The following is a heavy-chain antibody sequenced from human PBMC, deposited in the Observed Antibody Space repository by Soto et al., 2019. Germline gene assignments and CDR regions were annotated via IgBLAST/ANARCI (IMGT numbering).Heavy chain of an antibody. D-gene: IGHD3-10*01. CDR2: IIPIFGTP. J-gene: IGHJ5*02. V-gene: IGHV1-69*01. Sequence: QVQLVQAGAEVKKPGSSVKVSCKASGVTFSSETVSWLRQAPGQGLEWMGGIIPIFGTPDYAQRFQGRVTITADAATSAVYMETSSLRSDYYAVSFCATELSYNPASQCTPWGQGTLVTVSS. CDR1: GVTFSSET. CDR3: ATELSYNPASQCTP.